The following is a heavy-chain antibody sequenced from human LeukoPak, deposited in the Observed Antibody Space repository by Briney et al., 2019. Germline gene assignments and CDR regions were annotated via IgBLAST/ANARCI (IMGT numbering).Heavy chain of an antibody. CDR2: INPSGGST. CDR1: GYTFTSYY. J-gene: IGHJ4*02. CDR3: ARALLSNYYDRSVDY. D-gene: IGHD3-22*01. V-gene: IGHV1-46*01. Sequence: ASVKVSCKASGYTFTSYYMHWVRQAPGQGLEWMGIINPSGGSTSYAQKFQGRVTMTRDTSTSTVYMELSSLRSEDTAVYYCARALLSNYYDRSVDYWGQGTLVTVSS.